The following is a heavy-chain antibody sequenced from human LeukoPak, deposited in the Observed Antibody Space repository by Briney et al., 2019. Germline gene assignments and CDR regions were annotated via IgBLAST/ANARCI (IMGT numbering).Heavy chain of an antibody. Sequence: ASVKVSCKASGYSFNNYDINWVRQAAGQGPEWMGRLDPHSGDTDYAQKFRGRVIMTKNTSINTAYLEFSSLLSEDTAVYYCARSRRGYYMDVWGRGTTVTVSS. CDR3: ARSRRGYYMDV. V-gene: IGHV1-8*01. CDR2: LDPHSGDT. CDR1: GYSFNNYD. J-gene: IGHJ6*03.